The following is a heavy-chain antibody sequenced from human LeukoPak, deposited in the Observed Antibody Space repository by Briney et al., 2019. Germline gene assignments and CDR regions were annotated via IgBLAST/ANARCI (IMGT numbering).Heavy chain of an antibody. V-gene: IGHV3-7*01. Sequence: GGSLRLSCAASGFTFNSYWMIWVRQAPGKGLEWVANINPDGSGKYYVDSVKGRFTISRDNAKKSLYLQMNSLRAEDTAVYYCASKQGDYWGQGTLVTVSA. CDR2: INPDGSGK. J-gene: IGHJ4*02. CDR1: GFTFNSYW. CDR3: ASKQGDY.